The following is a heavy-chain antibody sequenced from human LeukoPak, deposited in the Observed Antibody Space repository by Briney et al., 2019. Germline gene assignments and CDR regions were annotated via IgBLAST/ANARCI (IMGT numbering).Heavy chain of an antibody. CDR3: AKALELRRRAPSEDY. V-gene: IGHV3-23*01. D-gene: IGHD1-7*01. CDR2: ISGSGGSA. J-gene: IGHJ4*02. CDR1: GFTFSSYA. Sequence: GGSLRLSCAASGFTFSSYAMSWVRQAPGKGLEWVSGISGSGGSASYADSVKGRFTISRANSKNTLYLQMNSLRADDTAVYYCAKALELRRRAPSEDYWGQGTLVTVSS.